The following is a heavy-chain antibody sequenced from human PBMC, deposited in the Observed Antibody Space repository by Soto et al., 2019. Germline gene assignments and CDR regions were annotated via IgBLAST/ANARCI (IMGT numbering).Heavy chain of an antibody. V-gene: IGHV5-51*01. J-gene: IGHJ1*01. CDR2: IYPGDSDT. CDR1: GYSFTSYW. D-gene: IGHD4-17*01. Sequence: PGESLKISYKGSGYSFTSYWIGWVRQMPGKGLEWMGIIYPGDSDTRYSPSFQGQVTISADKSISTAYLQWSSLKASDTAMYYCTRANGEGYGDYVGHFQHGGQGTLVTFSS. CDR3: TRANGEGYGDYVGHFQH.